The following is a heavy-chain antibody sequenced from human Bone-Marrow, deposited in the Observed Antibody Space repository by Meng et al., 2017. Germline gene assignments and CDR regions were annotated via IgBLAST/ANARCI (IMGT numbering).Heavy chain of an antibody. J-gene: IGHJ5*02. CDR1: GGTFSSYA. Sequence: VDSGGGVKNPGPWLKASCKASGGTFSSYAISWVRQAPGQGLEWMGGIIPIFGTANYAQKFQGRVTITADESTSTAYMELSSLRSEDTAVYYCASGLSGSYQNWFDPWGQGTLVTVSS. CDR2: IIPIFGTA. D-gene: IGHD1-26*01. CDR3: ASGLSGSYQNWFDP. V-gene: IGHV1-69*01.